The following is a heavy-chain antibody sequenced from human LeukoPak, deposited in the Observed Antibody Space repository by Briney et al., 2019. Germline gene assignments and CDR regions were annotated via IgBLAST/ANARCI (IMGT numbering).Heavy chain of an antibody. J-gene: IGHJ4*02. D-gene: IGHD2-15*01. CDR1: GFTFSSYS. V-gene: IGHV3-21*01. Sequence: GGSLRLSCAASGFTFSSYSMNWVRQALGKGLEWVSSISSSSYIYYADSVKGRFTISRDNAKNSLYLQMNSLRAEDTAVYYCARDMFCSGGSCYEDYWGQGTLVTVSS. CDR2: ISSSSYI. CDR3: ARDMFCSGGSCYEDY.